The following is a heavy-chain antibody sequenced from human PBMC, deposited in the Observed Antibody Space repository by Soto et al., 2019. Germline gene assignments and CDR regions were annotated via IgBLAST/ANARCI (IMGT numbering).Heavy chain of an antibody. CDR1: GGSISSYY. CDR3: ARRYGGNLDY. D-gene: IGHD1-26*01. CDR2: IYYSGST. Sequence: SETLSLTCIVSGGSISSYYWSWIRQPPGKGLEWIGYIYYSGSTNYNPSLKSRVTISVDTSKNQFSLKLSSVTAADTAVYYCARRYGGNLDYWGQGTLVTVSS. J-gene: IGHJ4*02. V-gene: IGHV4-59*08.